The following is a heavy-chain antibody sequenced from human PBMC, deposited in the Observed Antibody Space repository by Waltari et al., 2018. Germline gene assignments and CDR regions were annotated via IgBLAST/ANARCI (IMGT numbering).Heavy chain of an antibody. CDR3: ARESGSYSGGAFDI. CDR1: GGSISSYS. D-gene: IGHD1-26*01. CDR2: IYYSGST. V-gene: IGHV4-59*01. J-gene: IGHJ3*02. Sequence: QVQLQESGPGLVKPSETLSLTCTVSGGSISSYSWSWIRQPAGKGLEWIGYIYYSGSTNYNPSLKSRVTISVDTSKNQFSLKLSSVTAADTAVYYCARESGSYSGGAFDIWGQGTMVTVSS.